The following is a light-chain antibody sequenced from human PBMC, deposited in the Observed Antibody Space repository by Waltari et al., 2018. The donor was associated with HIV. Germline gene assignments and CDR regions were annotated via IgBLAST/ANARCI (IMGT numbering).Light chain of an antibody. CDR3: QLRDSWPPRFP. Sequence: PGERATLSCRASKSISRNLAWYQQKPGQAPRLLIYDASNRATGIPARFSGSGSGTDFILNISSLEPEDFAVYYCQLRDSWPPRFPFGPGTKVDIK. V-gene: IGKV3-11*01. CDR2: DAS. CDR1: KSISRN. J-gene: IGKJ3*01.